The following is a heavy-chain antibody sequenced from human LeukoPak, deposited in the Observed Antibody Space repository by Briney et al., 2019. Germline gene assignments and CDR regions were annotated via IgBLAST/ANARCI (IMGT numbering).Heavy chain of an antibody. Sequence: GGSLRLSCAASGFTFSTYAMSWVRQAPGKGLEWLSHISSSSSTIDYADSVKGRFTISRDNAKNTLFLQMNNLRAEDTAVYYCARDSDGDYTPLNFDYWGQGTLVTVSS. J-gene: IGHJ4*02. V-gene: IGHV3-48*04. CDR2: ISSSSSTI. D-gene: IGHD4-17*01. CDR1: GFTFSTYA. CDR3: ARDSDGDYTPLNFDY.